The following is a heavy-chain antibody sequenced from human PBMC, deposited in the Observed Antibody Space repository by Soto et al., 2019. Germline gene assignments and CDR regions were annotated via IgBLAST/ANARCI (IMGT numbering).Heavy chain of an antibody. CDR2: INPNSGGT. V-gene: IGHV1-2*02. D-gene: IGHD2-21*02. Sequence: QVQLVQSGAEVKKPGASVKVSCKASGYTFTGYYMHWVRQAPGQGLEWMGWINPNSGGTNYAQKCQGRVTMTRDTYISTAYMELSRLRSDDTAVYYCAGGMDCGGDCPIDYWGQGTLVTVSS. J-gene: IGHJ4*02. CDR3: AGGMDCGGDCPIDY. CDR1: GYTFTGYY.